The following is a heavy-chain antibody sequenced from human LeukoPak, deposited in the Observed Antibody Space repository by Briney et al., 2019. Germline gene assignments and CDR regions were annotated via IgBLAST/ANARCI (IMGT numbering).Heavy chain of an antibody. CDR2: ISGSGGST. D-gene: IGHD2-2*01. V-gene: IGHV3-23*01. CDR1: GFTFSSFA. Sequence: GGSLRLSCAASGFTFSSFAMSWVRQAPGKGLEWVSAISGSGGSTYYADSVKGRFTISRDNSKNTLYLQMNSLRAEDTAVYYCAKGGERGYQLLPYYMDVWGKGTTVTVSS. CDR3: AKGGERGYQLLPYYMDV. J-gene: IGHJ6*03.